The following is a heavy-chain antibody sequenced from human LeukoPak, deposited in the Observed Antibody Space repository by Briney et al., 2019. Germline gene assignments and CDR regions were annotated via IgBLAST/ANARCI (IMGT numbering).Heavy chain of an antibody. D-gene: IGHD2-2*01. Sequence: GASVKVSCKASRYTFTGFYMHWVRQAPGQGLEWMGWINANSGDTKYAQKFQGRVTVTRDTSISTAYMELSSLRSDDTAVYYCATRTTSVVPAIMDVWGKGTTVTVSS. CDR2: INANSGDT. CDR3: ATRTTSVVPAIMDV. CDR1: RYTFTGFY. J-gene: IGHJ6*03. V-gene: IGHV1-2*02.